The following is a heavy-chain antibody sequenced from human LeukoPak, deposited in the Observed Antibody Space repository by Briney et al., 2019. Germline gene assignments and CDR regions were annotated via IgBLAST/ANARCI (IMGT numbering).Heavy chain of an antibody. J-gene: IGHJ4*02. V-gene: IGHV3-7*01. CDR2: IKQDGSEK. CDR1: GFTFSSYW. CDR3: ARVQSYGDYRY. Sequence: PGGSLRLSCAASGFTFSSYWMSWVRQAPGKGLEWVANIKQDGSEKYYVDPVKGRFTISRDNAKNSLYLQMNSLRAEDTAVYYCARVQSYGDYRYWGQGTLVTVSS. D-gene: IGHD4-17*01.